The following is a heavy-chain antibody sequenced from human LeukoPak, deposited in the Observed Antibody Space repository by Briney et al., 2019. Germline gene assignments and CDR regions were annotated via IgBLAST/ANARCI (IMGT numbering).Heavy chain of an antibody. J-gene: IGHJ4*02. CDR2: ISYDGSNK. V-gene: IGHV3-30*04. D-gene: IGHD6-19*01. CDR3: ARDRGAVAGTGYFDY. Sequence: RTGRSLRLSCAASGFTFSSYAMHWVRQAPGKGLEWVAVISYDGSNKYYADSVKGRFTISRDNSKNTLYLQMNSLRAEDTAVYYCARDRGAVAGTGYFDYWGQGTLDTVS. CDR1: GFTFSSYA.